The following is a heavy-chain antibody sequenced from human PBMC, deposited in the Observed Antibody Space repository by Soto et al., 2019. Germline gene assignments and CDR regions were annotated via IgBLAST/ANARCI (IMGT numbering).Heavy chain of an antibody. V-gene: IGHV1-18*01. Sequence: ASVKVSCKASGYTFTSYGISWVRQAPGQGLEWMGWISAYNGNTNYAQKLQGRVTMTTDTSTSTAYMELRSLRSDDTAVYYCARGPRPRPFGYDSSGYYPSYFQHWGQGTLVTVSS. CDR2: ISAYNGNT. J-gene: IGHJ1*01. CDR3: ARGPRPRPFGYDSSGYYPSYFQH. D-gene: IGHD3-22*01. CDR1: GYTFTSYG.